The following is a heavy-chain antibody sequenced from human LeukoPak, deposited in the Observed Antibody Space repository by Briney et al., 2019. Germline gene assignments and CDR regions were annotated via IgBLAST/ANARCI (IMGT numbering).Heavy chain of an antibody. CDR1: GYSFTVYY. D-gene: IGHD5-12*01. CDR2: INPNSGGT. Sequence: GASMKVSCKASGYSFTVYYMHWVRQAPGQGLEWMGCINPNSGGTDYSQRFQGRVTMTRDTSISTAYMELSRLTSDDTAVYYCAGLSGYDPYYFDYWGQGTLVAVSS. CDR3: AGLSGYDPYYFDY. J-gene: IGHJ4*02. V-gene: IGHV1-2*02.